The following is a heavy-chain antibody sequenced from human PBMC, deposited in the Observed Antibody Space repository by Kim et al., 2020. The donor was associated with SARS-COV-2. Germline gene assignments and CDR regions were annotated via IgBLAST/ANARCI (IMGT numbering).Heavy chain of an antibody. V-gene: IGHV3-13*01. D-gene: IGHD4-17*01. Sequence: GGSLRLSCAASGFTFSSYDMHWVRQATGKGLEWVSAIGTAGDTYYPGSVKGRFTISRENAKNSLYLQMNSLRAGDTAVYYCARASGDSLNFDYWGQGTLVTVSS. CDR3: ARASGDSLNFDY. CDR2: IGTAGDT. CDR1: GFTFSSYD. J-gene: IGHJ4*02.